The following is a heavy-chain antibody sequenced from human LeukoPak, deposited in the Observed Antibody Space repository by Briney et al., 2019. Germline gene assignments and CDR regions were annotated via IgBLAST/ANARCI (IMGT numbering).Heavy chain of an antibody. CDR1: GYSFTSYR. J-gene: IGHJ3*02. CDR3: ARPGAIVGATNAFDI. CDR2: IYPGDSDT. D-gene: IGHD1-26*01. V-gene: IGHV5-51*01. Sequence: GESLKISCKGSGYSFTSYRIGWVRQMPGKGLEWMGIIYPGDSDTRYSPSFQGQVTISADKSISTAYLQWSSLKASDTAMYCCARPGAIVGATNAFDIWGQGTMVTVSS.